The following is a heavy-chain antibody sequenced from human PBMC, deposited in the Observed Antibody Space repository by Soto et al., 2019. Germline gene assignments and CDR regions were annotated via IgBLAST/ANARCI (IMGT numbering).Heavy chain of an antibody. CDR3: ARSSRSYFDY. CDR2: IYDSGST. V-gene: IGHV4-31*03. Sequence: QVQLQESGPGLVKPSQTLSLTCTVSGGSISRSGYFWSWIRQHPGKGLEWIGSIYDSGSTYYNPSLKSRVSLSVDTSKNQFSLNLTSVTAADTAMYYCARSSRSYFDYWGQGTLVTVSS. J-gene: IGHJ4*02. CDR1: GGSISRSGYF.